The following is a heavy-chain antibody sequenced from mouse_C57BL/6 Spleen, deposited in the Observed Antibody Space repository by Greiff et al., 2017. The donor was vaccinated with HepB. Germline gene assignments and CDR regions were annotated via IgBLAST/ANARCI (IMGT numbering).Heavy chain of an antibody. J-gene: IGHJ4*01. CDR2: IDPSDSYT. CDR1: GYTFTSYW. V-gene: IGHV1-50*01. D-gene: IGHD1-1*01. Sequence: QVQLQQPGAELVKPGASVKLSCKASGYTFTSYWMQWVKQRPGQGLEWIGEIDPSDSYTNYNQKFKGKATLTVDTSSSTAYMQLSSLTSEDSAVYYCARNYGSSPLYAMDYWGQGTSVTVSS. CDR3: ARNYGSSPLYAMDY.